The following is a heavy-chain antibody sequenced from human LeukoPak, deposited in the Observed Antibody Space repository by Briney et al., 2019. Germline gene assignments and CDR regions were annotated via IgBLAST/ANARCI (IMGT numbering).Heavy chain of an antibody. J-gene: IGHJ4*02. CDR2: INPNSGGT. CDR3: ARAIAVAEDY. CDR1: GYTFTGYY. D-gene: IGHD6-19*01. V-gene: IGHV1-2*02. Sequence: ASVKVSCKASGYTFTGYYMHWVRQAPGQGLEWKRWINPNSGGTKYAQKFQGRVTMTRDTSISTAYMELSRLRSDDTAVYYCARAIAVAEDYWGQGTLVTVSS.